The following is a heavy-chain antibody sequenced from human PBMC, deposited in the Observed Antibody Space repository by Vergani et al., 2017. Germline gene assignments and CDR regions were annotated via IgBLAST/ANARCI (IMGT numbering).Heavy chain of an antibody. D-gene: IGHD2-2*01. Sequence: QVQLVESGGGVVQPGRSLRLSCAASGFTFSSYGMHWVRQAPGKGLEWVAVIWYDGSNKYYADSVKGRFTISRDNSKNTLYLQMNSLRAEDTAVYYCAKGGCSSTSCYFNYYYYYMDVWGKGTTVTVSS. J-gene: IGHJ6*03. CDR2: IWYDGSNK. CDR3: AKGGCSSTSCYFNYYYYYMDV. V-gene: IGHV3-33*06. CDR1: GFTFSSYG.